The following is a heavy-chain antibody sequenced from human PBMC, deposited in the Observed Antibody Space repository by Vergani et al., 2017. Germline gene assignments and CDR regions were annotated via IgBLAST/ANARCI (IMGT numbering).Heavy chain of an antibody. CDR1: GFTFSSYG. Sequence: QVQLVESGGGVVQPGRSLRLSCAASGFTFSSYGMHWVRQAPGKGLEWVAVIWYDGSNKYYADSVKGRFTISRDNSKNTLYLQMNSLRAEDTAVYYCARDLLLWFGELSRGEFDPWGQGTLVTVSS. J-gene: IGHJ5*02. D-gene: IGHD3-10*01. CDR2: IWYDGSNK. CDR3: ARDLLLWFGELSRGEFDP. V-gene: IGHV3-33*01.